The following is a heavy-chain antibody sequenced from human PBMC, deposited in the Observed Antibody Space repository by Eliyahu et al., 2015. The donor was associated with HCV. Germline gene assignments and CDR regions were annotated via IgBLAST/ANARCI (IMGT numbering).Heavy chain of an antibody. CDR3: ARESDSSSYYSGYYMDV. V-gene: IGHV3-30-3*01. Sequence: QVQLVESGGGVVQPGRSLRLSCAASGFTXSSYXMHWVRQAPGKGLEWVAVISYDGSNKYYADSVKGRFTISRDNSKNTLYLQMNSLRAEDTAVYYCARESDSSSYYSGYYMDVWGKGTTVTVSS. J-gene: IGHJ6*03. CDR2: ISYDGSNK. CDR1: GFTXSSYX. D-gene: IGHD6-13*01.